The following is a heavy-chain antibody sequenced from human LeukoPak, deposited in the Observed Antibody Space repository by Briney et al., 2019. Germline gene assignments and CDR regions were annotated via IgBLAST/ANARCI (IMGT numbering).Heavy chain of an antibody. CDR1: GYTFTSYD. CDR3: ARGGGYSGYEYYFDY. V-gene: IGHV1-8*01. CDR2: MNPNSGNT. D-gene: IGHD5-12*01. J-gene: IGHJ4*02. Sequence: ASVKVSCKASGYTFTSYDINWVRQATGQGLEWMGWMNPNSGNTGYAQKFQGRVTMARNTSISTAYMELSSLRSEDTAVYYCARGGGYSGYEYYFDYWGQGTLVTVSS.